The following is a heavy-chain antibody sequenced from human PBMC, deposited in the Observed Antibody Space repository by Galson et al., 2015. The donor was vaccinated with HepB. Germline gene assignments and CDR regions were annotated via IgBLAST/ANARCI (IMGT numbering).Heavy chain of an antibody. CDR3: ARDWGTEWELRAYNWFDP. Sequence: SVKVSCKASGGTFSSYAISWVRQAPGQGLEWMGGIFPIFGTANYAQKFQGRVTITADESTSTAYMELSSLRSEDTAVYYCARDWGTEWELRAYNWFDPWGQGTLVTVSS. D-gene: IGHD1-26*01. CDR1: GGTFSSYA. CDR2: IFPIFGTA. V-gene: IGHV1-69*13. J-gene: IGHJ5*02.